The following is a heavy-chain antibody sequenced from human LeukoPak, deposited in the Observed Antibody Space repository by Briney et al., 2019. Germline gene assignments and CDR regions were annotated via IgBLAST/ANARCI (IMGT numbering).Heavy chain of an antibody. CDR1: GFTFSNYA. V-gene: IGHV3-23*01. Sequence: GGSLRLSCAASGFTFSNYAMSWVRQAPGKGLEWVSTISGGGDSTYYADSVKGRFTISRDNSKNTLYLQMNSLRAEDTAVYYCARSYGDYGIDYWGQGTLVTVSS. CDR3: ARSYGDYGIDY. D-gene: IGHD4-17*01. CDR2: ISGGGDST. J-gene: IGHJ4*02.